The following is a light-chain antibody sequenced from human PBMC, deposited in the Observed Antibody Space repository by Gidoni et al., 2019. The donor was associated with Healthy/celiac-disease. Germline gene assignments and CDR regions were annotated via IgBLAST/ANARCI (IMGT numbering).Light chain of an antibody. CDR3: LSYDSSLSGV. Sequence: QSVMKQPPSGSGAPGQRVTLSCTGRSSNIGAGYDVHWYEQLPGTAPKLLIYGTSNRPSGVPYRFSGSKSGASASLDITGLQSEDDADYYCLSYDSSLSGVFGGGTKLPVL. CDR2: GTS. CDR1: SSNIGAGYD. J-gene: IGLJ3*02. V-gene: IGLV1-40*01.